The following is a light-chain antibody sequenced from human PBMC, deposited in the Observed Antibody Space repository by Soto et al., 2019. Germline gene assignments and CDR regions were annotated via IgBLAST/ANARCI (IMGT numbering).Light chain of an antibody. CDR3: SSYTSSSFYV. J-gene: IGLJ1*01. V-gene: IGLV2-14*01. CDR1: SSDVGGYNY. CDR2: EVS. Sequence: QSALTQPASVSGSPGQSITISCTGTSSDVGGYNYVSWYQQHPGKAPKLMIYEVSNRPSGVSNRFSGSKSGNTASLTISGLQAEDEADYYCSSYTSSSFYVLGTGTKGTVL.